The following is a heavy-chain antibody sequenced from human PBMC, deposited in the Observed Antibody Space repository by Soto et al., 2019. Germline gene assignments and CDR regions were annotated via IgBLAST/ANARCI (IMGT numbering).Heavy chain of an antibody. D-gene: IGHD3-22*01. V-gene: IGHV1-18*01. J-gene: IGHJ6*02. CDR1: GYTFTNYG. Sequence: GASVKVSCKASGYTFTNYGFSWVRQAPGQGLEWMGWISGYNGNTKYAEKFQGRVTMTTDTSTSTAHMELRSLRSDDTAVYYCTTGIVVVIPSGMDVWGQGTTVTVSS. CDR3: TTGIVVVIPSGMDV. CDR2: ISGYNGNT.